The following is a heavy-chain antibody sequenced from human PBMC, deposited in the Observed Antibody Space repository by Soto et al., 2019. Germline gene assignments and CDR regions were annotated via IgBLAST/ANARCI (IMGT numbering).Heavy chain of an antibody. CDR1: GFTFSTYS. J-gene: IGHJ5*02. CDR2: ISSSSSTI. V-gene: IGHV3-48*01. Sequence: GGSLRLSCAASGFTFSTYSMNWVRQDPGKGLEWVSYISSSSSTIFYTDSVKGRFTVSRDNAKNSLYLQMNSLRAEDTAVYYCARHPERIAQIGCLDPWGQGTLVTVSS. CDR3: ARHPERIAQIGCLDP. D-gene: IGHD6-13*01.